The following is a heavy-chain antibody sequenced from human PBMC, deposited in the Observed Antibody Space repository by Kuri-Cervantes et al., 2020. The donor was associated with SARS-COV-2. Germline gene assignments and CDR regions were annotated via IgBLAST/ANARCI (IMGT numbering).Heavy chain of an antibody. V-gene: IGHV3-30*03. D-gene: IGHD6-13*01. CDR3: ARARAAAGTFIEYFQH. Sequence: GESLKISCAASGFTFRSSGMHWVRQAPGKGLEWVALLSNDGAHEYYADSVKGRFTISRDNFKNTLYLQMNSLRAEDTAVYYCARARAAAGTFIEYFQHWGQGTLVTVSS. CDR1: GFTFRSSG. J-gene: IGHJ1*01. CDR2: LSNDGAHE.